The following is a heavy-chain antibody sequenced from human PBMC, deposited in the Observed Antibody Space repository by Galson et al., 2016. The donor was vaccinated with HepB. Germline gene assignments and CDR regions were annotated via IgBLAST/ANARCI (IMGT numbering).Heavy chain of an antibody. CDR1: GFSLNPDGVG. D-gene: IGHD2-15*01. V-gene: IGHV2-5*02. CDR3: AHRLDCTGGRCYGAGDAFDT. Sequence: PALVKPTQTLTLTCTLSGFSLNPDGVGVGWIRQAPGKPLEWLGVIYWDDDKRYNPTMKNRLTITRDPSKTQVVLTMTNMDPVDTGTFYCAHRLDCTGGRCYGAGDAFDTWGQGTMVTVSS. J-gene: IGHJ3*02. CDR2: IYWDDDK.